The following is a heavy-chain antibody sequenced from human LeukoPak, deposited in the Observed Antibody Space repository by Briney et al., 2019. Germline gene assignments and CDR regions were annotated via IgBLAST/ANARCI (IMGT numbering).Heavy chain of an antibody. D-gene: IGHD5-12*01. CDR2: INTSGST. V-gene: IGHV4-4*09. J-gene: IGHJ4*02. CDR1: GGSISSYY. Sequence: SETLSLTCTVSGGSISSYYWSWIRQPPGKGLEWIGYINTSGSTNYNPSLKSRVTISVDTSKNQFSLKLSSVTAADTAVYYCARHGDIVATYFDYWGQGTLVTVSS. CDR3: ARHGDIVATYFDY.